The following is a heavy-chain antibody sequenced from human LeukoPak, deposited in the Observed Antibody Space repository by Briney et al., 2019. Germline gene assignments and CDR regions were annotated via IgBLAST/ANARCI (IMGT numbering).Heavy chain of an antibody. Sequence: SETLSLTCTVSGGSISSSSYYWGWIRQPPGKGLEWIGSIYYSGSTYYNPSLKSRVTISVDTSKNQFSLKLSSVTAADTAVYYCARVPLYYDSSGYYYLNWFDPWGQGTLVTVSS. V-gene: IGHV4-39*07. CDR3: ARVPLYYDSSGYYYLNWFDP. J-gene: IGHJ5*02. D-gene: IGHD3-22*01. CDR1: GGSISSSSYY. CDR2: IYYSGST.